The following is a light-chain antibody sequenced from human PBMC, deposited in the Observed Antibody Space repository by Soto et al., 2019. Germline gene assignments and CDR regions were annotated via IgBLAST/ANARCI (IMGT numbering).Light chain of an antibody. V-gene: IGKV3-11*01. Sequence: EIVLTQSPATLSLSPGERATLSYRASQSVSSSFAWYQQKPGQAPRLLIFDASNRATGIPARFSGSGSGTDFTLTISSLEPEDFAVYYCQQRGTWPLTFGGGTKVEMK. CDR2: DAS. CDR3: QQRGTWPLT. J-gene: IGKJ4*01. CDR1: QSVSSS.